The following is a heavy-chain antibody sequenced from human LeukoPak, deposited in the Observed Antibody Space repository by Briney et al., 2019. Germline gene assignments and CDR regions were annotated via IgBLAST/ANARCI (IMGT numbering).Heavy chain of an antibody. CDR1: GGSISSYY. J-gene: IGHJ3*02. Sequence: SETLSLTCTVSGGSISSYYWSWIRQPPGKGLEWIGYIYYSGSTNYNPSLRSRVTISVDTSKNQFSLQLNSVTPEETAVYYCARGGQGDGYSADDAFDIWGQGTMVTVSS. V-gene: IGHV4-59*12. D-gene: IGHD5-24*01. CDR3: ARGGQGDGYSADDAFDI. CDR2: IYYSGST.